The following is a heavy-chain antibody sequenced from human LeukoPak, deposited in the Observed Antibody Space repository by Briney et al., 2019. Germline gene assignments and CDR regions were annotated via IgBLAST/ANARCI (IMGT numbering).Heavy chain of an antibody. CDR3: ARGDGDYGDYYFDY. V-gene: IGHV3-33*01. Sequence: GSLRLSCAASGFPFSEFSLHWVRQAPGKGLEWVAVVWYDGTRKYYADSVKGRFIISKDDSRDTLYLQMSSLRADDTAVYYCARGDGDYGDYYFDYWGQGVLVTGSS. CDR2: VWYDGTRK. CDR1: GFPFSEFS. J-gene: IGHJ4*02. D-gene: IGHD4-17*01.